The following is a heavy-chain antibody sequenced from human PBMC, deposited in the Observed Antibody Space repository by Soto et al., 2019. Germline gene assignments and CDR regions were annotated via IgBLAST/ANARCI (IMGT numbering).Heavy chain of an antibody. V-gene: IGHV3-23*01. CDR1: GFTFSSYA. Sequence: EVQLLESGGGLVQPGGSLRRSCAASGFTFSSYAMSWVRQAPGKGLEWVSAIRGSGGSTYYADSVKGRFTISRDNSQNTLYLQMNSLRAEDTAVYYCAKDRGSSWYESVDYWGQGTLVTVSS. CDR2: IRGSGGST. J-gene: IGHJ4*02. D-gene: IGHD6-13*01. CDR3: AKDRGSSWYESVDY.